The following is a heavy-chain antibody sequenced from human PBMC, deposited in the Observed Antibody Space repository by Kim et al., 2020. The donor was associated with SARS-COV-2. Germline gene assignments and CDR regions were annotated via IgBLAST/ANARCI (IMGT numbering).Heavy chain of an antibody. CDR2: ISGSGGST. J-gene: IGHJ4*02. Sequence: GGSLRLSCAASGFTFSSYAMSWVRQAPGKGLEWVSAISGSGGSTYYADSVKGRFTISRDNSKNTLYLQMNSLRAEDTAVYYCAKDPESDYYGSGSYYNWGPGTLVTVSS. CDR3: AKDPESDYYGSGSYYN. CDR1: GFTFSSYA. D-gene: IGHD3-10*01. V-gene: IGHV3-23*01.